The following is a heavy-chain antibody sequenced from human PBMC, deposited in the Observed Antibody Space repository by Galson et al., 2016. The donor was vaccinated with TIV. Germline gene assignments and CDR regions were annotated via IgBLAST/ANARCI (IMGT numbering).Heavy chain of an antibody. J-gene: IGHJ4*02. Sequence: SVKVSCKASGYTFSAYYMHWVRQAPGQGLEWMGWISPNSGDTNYPQKFQGRVTMTRDTSITTAYMELTTLTSDDTAVYSCARFVYGDYVDYWGQGTLVTVSS. CDR3: ARFVYGDYVDY. CDR2: ISPNSGDT. V-gene: IGHV1-2*02. CDR1: GYTFSAYY. D-gene: IGHD4-17*01.